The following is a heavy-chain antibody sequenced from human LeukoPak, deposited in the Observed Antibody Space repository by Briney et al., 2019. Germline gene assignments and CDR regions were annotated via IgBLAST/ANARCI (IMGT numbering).Heavy chain of an antibody. V-gene: IGHV3-64D*06. CDR2: ISSNGGST. CDR1: GFTFSSYA. CDR3: VKEVAYCGGDGEDYYYYGMDV. D-gene: IGHD2-21*02. J-gene: IGHJ6*02. Sequence: GGSLRLSCSASGFTFSSYAMHWVRQAPGKGLEYVSAISSNGGSTYYADSVKGRFTISRDNSKNTLYLQMSSLRAEDTAVYYCVKEVAYCGGDGEDYYYYGMDVWGQGTTVTVSS.